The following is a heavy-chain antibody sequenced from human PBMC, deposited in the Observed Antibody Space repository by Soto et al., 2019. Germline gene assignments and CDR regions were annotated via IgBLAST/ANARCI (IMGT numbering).Heavy chain of an antibody. J-gene: IGHJ5*02. D-gene: IGHD3-9*01. CDR1: GYSFTSYW. Sequence: GESLKISCKGSGYSFTSYWIGWVRQMPGKGLEWMGIIYPGDSDTRYSPSFQGQVTISADKSISTAYLQWSSLKASDTAMYYCARRDDILTGYSNWFDPWGQRTLVTVSS. V-gene: IGHV5-51*01. CDR2: IYPGDSDT. CDR3: ARRDDILTGYSNWFDP.